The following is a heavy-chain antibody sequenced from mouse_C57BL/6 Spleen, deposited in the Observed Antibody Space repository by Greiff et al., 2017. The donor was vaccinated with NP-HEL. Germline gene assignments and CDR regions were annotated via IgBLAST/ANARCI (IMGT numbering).Heavy chain of an antibody. J-gene: IGHJ4*01. D-gene: IGHD1-1*01. CDR1: GYAFSSYW. CDR3: ARVTTVAPLDY. CDR2: IYPGDGDT. Sequence: VHLVESGAELVKPGASVKISCKASGYAFSSYWMNWVKQRPGKGLEWIGQIYPGDGDTNYNGKFKGKATLTADKSSSTAYMQLSSLTSEDSAVYFCARVTTVAPLDYWGQGTSVTVSS. V-gene: IGHV1-80*01.